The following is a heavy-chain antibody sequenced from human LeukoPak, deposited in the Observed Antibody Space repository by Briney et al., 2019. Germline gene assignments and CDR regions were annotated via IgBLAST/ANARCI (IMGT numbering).Heavy chain of an antibody. CDR2: IYWDDDK. Sequence: ASGPTLVKPTQTLTLTCTFSGFSLSTSGVGVGWIRQPPGKALEWLALIYWDDDKRYSPSLKSRLTITKDTSKTQVVLTMTNMDPVDTATYYCAHSSLVRGVITAPFDYWGQGTLVTVSS. CDR3: AHSSLVRGVITAPFDY. CDR1: GFSLSTSGVG. V-gene: IGHV2-5*02. J-gene: IGHJ4*02. D-gene: IGHD3-10*01.